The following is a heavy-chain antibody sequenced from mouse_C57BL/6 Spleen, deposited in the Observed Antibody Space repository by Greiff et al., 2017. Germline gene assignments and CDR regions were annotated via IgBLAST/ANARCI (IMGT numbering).Heavy chain of an antibody. V-gene: IGHV3-6*01. CDR1: GYSITSGYY. CDR3: ARSTTVVAPYFDV. CDR2: IRYDGSN. Sequence: EVKLMESGPGLVKPSQSLSLTCSVTGYSITSGYYWNWIRQFPGNKLEWMGYIRYDGSNNYNPSLKNRISITRDTSKNQFFLKLNSVTTEDTATYYWARSTTVVAPYFDVWGTGTTVTVSS. J-gene: IGHJ1*03. D-gene: IGHD1-1*01.